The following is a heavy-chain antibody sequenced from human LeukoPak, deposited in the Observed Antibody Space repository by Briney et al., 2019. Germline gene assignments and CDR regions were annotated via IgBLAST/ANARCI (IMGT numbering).Heavy chain of an antibody. Sequence: SETLSLTCTVSGASMSSYYWSWIRQPAGKGLEWIGRIYTSGSTNYNPSLKSRVTMSVDTSKNQFSLKLSSVTAADTAVYYCAREGAVAAYFDYWGQGTLVTVSS. J-gene: IGHJ4*02. V-gene: IGHV4-4*07. CDR2: IYTSGST. CDR3: AREGAVAAYFDY. D-gene: IGHD6-19*01. CDR1: GASMSSYY.